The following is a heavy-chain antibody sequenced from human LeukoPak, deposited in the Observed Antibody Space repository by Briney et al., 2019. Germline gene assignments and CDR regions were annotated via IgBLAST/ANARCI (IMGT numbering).Heavy chain of an antibody. CDR3: ARHKGLVGMSGSYRLDY. V-gene: IGHV5-51*01. CDR2: IYPGDSDT. J-gene: IGHJ4*02. D-gene: IGHD3-10*01. Sequence: PGESLKISCKGSGYSFTSYWIGWVRQMPGKGLEWMGFIYPGDSDTRYRPSFQGLVTISADKSISTAYLQWSSLKASDTAIYYCARHKGLVGMSGSYRLDYWGQGNLVTVSS. CDR1: GYSFTSYW.